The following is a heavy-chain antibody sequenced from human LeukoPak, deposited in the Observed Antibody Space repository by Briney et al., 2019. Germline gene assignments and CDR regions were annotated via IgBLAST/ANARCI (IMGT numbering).Heavy chain of an antibody. CDR1: GYSFTSYW. CDR2: IYPGDSDT. D-gene: IGHD3-10*01. CDR3: ASVLWFGELLSLPFDY. J-gene: IGHJ4*02. Sequence: GESLKISCKGSGYSFTSYWIGWVRQMPGKGLEWMGIIYPGDSDTRYSPSFQGQVTISADKSISSAYLQWSSLKASDVAMYYCASVLWFGELLSLPFDYWGQGTLVTVSS. V-gene: IGHV5-51*01.